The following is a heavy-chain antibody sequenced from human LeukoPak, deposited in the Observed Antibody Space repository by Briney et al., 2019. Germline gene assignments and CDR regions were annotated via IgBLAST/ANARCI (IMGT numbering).Heavy chain of an antibody. D-gene: IGHD6-13*01. V-gene: IGHV4-59*01. CDR2: IYYSGST. Sequence: SETLSLTCTVSGGSISSYYWSWIRQPPGKGLEWIGYIYYSGSTNYNPSLKSRVTISIDTSKNQFSLKLSSVTAADTAVYYCARDKVAAAGLQADFYYFFYMDVWGKGTTVTVSS. CDR3: ARDKVAAAGLQADFYYFFYMDV. CDR1: GGSISSYY. J-gene: IGHJ6*03.